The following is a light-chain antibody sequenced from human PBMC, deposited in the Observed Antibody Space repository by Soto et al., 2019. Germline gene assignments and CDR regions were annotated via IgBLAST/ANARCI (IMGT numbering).Light chain of an antibody. V-gene: IGLV2-14*01. CDR3: CSYTSNTSLDRV. CDR1: STDVGGYNY. CDR2: EVS. J-gene: IGLJ3*02. Sequence: QSALTQPASVSGSPGQSITISCTGTSTDVGGYNYVSWYQQHPGKAPKLMIYEVSNRPSGVSNRFSASKSGNTASLTISGLQAEDEADYYCCSYTSNTSLDRVFGGGTKVTVL.